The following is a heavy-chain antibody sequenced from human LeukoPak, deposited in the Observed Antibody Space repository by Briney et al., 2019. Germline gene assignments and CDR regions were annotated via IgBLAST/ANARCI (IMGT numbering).Heavy chain of an antibody. D-gene: IGHD3-22*01. CDR3: ARGRAGGKPHSDFYYVRRGGWFDP. Sequence: PSETPSLTCAVYGGSFSGYYWSWIRQPPGKGLEWIGEINDSGITKYNPSLKSRVTISVDTSKNQFSLKLSSVTAADTAVYYCARGRAGGKPHSDFYYVRRGGWFDPWGQGTLVTVSS. J-gene: IGHJ5*02. CDR2: INDSGIT. V-gene: IGHV4-34*01. CDR1: GGSFSGYY.